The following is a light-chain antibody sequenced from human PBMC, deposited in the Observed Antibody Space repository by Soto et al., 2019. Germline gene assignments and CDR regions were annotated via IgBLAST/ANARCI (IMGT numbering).Light chain of an antibody. V-gene: IGLV2-14*01. CDR1: SSDAGGYNY. CDR2: EVS. J-gene: IGLJ1*01. Sequence: QSVLTQPASVSGSPGQSITISCTGTSSDAGGYNYVSWYQQHPGKAPKLMIYEVSNRPSGVSNRFSGSKSVNTASLTISGLQAEDEADYYCSSYTSSSTYVFGTGTKVTVL. CDR3: SSYTSSSTYV.